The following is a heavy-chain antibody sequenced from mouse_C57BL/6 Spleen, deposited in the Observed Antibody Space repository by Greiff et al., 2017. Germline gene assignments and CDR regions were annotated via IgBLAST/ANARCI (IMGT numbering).Heavy chain of an antibody. Sequence: VQLQQSGAELVRPGASVTLSCKASGYTFTDYEMHWVKQTPVHGLEWIGAIDPETGGTAYNQKFKGKAILTADKSSSTAYMELRSLTSEDSAVYYCTRNGHYFDYWGQGTTLTVSS. CDR3: TRNGHYFDY. J-gene: IGHJ2*01. D-gene: IGHD1-1*01. CDR2: IDPETGGT. CDR1: GYTFTDYE. V-gene: IGHV1-15*01.